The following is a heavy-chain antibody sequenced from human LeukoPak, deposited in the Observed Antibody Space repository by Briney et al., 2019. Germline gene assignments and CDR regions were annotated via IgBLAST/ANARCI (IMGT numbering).Heavy chain of an antibody. CDR2: ISGSGGTT. CDR3: AKVLPGWYYYGMDV. D-gene: IGHD2-15*01. J-gene: IGHJ6*02. Sequence: GGSLRLSCAASGFNFRSYEMNWVRQAPGKGLEWVSVISGSGGTTYYADSVKGRFTISRDNSKNTLHLQMNSLRAEDTAVYYCAKVLPGWYYYGMDVWGQGTTVTVSS. V-gene: IGHV3-23*01. CDR1: GFNFRSYE.